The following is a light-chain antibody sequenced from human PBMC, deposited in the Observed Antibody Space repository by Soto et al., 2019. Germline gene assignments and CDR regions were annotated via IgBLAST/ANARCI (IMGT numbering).Light chain of an antibody. CDR2: DVS. CDR1: SSDIGGYNY. V-gene: IGLV2-14*03. J-gene: IGLJ3*02. Sequence: QSALTQPASVSGSPGQSITISCTGTSSDIGGYNYVSWYQQHPGKAPKLIIYDVSNRPSGISNRFSGSKSGNTASLTISGLQAEDEADYYCSSYTSNNTVLFGGGTKLTVL. CDR3: SSYTSNNTVL.